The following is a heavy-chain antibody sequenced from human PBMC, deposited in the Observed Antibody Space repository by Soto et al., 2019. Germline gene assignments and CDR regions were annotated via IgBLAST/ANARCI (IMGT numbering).Heavy chain of an antibody. V-gene: IGHV3-30*18. CDR3: AKDLRYSYGLEY. Sequence: QVQLVESGGGVVQPGRSLRLSCAASGFTFSSYGMHWVRQAPGKGLEWVAVISYDGSKKYYADSVKGRFTISRDNSKNTLYLQMNSLRAEDTAVYHCAKDLRYSYGLEYWGQGTLVTVSS. CDR2: ISYDGSKK. CDR1: GFTFSSYG. J-gene: IGHJ4*02. D-gene: IGHD5-18*01.